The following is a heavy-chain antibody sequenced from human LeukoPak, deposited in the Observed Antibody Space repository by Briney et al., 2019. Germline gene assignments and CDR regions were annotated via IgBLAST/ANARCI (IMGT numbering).Heavy chain of an antibody. J-gene: IGHJ4*02. Sequence: ASVKVSCKASGYTFTSYGISWVRQAPGQGLEWMGWISAYNGNTNYAQKLQGGVTMTTDTSTSTAYMELRSLRSDDTAVYYCARGANYYDSSGYLNFDYWGQGTLVTVSS. CDR1: GYTFTSYG. CDR2: ISAYNGNT. D-gene: IGHD3-22*01. CDR3: ARGANYYDSSGYLNFDY. V-gene: IGHV1-18*01.